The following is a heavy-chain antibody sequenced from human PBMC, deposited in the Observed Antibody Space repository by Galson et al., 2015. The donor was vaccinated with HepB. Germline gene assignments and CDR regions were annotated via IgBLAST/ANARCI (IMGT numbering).Heavy chain of an antibody. V-gene: IGHV7-4-1*02. CDR1: GYTFTSYA. Sequence: SVKVSCKASGYTFTSYAMNWVRQAPGQGLEWVGWINPNNGNTTYAQSFTGRFVISLDTSISTAYLQISSLKAEDTAVYYCAREGGLAAAGTRRSTDLDAWGQGTTVTVSS. CDR3: AREGGLAAAGTRRSTDLDA. CDR2: INPNNGNT. D-gene: IGHD6-13*01. J-gene: IGHJ6*02.